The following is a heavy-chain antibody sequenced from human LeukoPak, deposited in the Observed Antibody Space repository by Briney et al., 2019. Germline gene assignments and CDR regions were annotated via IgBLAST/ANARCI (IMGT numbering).Heavy chain of an antibody. V-gene: IGHV1-2*02. CDR2: INPNSGGA. CDR3: ARGTPYGSGSYYWS. CDR1: GYSFTGYY. Sequence: ASVNVSCKASGYSFTGYYMHWVRQAPGQGLEWMGWINPNSGGANFAQKFQGRVTMTRDTSISTAYMELSRLRSDDTAVYYCARGTPYGSGSYYWSWGQGTLVTVSS. J-gene: IGHJ5*02. D-gene: IGHD3-10*01.